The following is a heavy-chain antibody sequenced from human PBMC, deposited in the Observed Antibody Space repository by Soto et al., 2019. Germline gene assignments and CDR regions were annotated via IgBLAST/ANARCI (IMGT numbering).Heavy chain of an antibody. CDR2: INDRGSI. CDR1: GGSFSGYY. D-gene: IGHD3-9*01. V-gene: IGHV4-34*01. J-gene: IGHJ2*01. Sequence: QVQLQQWGAGPLRPLETLSLTCGVSGGSFSGYYWAWIRQSPGKGLEWIGEINDRGSINYNPSLKSRVSISVDTAKNPYSLNLRSVTAAHTAVYYCARESHDILTGPPWVWYFDLWGRGTLVTVSS. CDR3: ARESHDILTGPPWVWYFDL.